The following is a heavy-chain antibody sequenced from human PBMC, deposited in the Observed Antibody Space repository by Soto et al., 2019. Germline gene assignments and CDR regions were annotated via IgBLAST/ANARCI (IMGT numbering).Heavy chain of an antibody. Sequence: PSETLSLTCTVSGDSISSYYWSWIRQPPGKGLEWIGYIFHTGSANYNPSLKSRVTISIDTSKNQFSLRLSSVTAADTAVYYCARQPYTSGAYYFDYWGQGTPVTV. D-gene: IGHD6-19*01. CDR2: IFHTGSA. CDR3: ARQPYTSGAYYFDY. J-gene: IGHJ4*02. V-gene: IGHV4-59*08. CDR1: GDSISSYY.